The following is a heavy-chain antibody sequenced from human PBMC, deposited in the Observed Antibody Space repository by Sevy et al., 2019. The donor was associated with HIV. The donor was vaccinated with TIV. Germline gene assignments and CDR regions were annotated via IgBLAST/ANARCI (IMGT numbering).Heavy chain of an antibody. CDR2: IYPGYSDT. CDR3: ARLPVAAAGLYYFDI. J-gene: IGHJ4*02. V-gene: IGHV5-51*01. Sequence: GESLKISCKGSGYSFTSSWIGWVRQMPGKGLEWMGIIYPGYSDTTYSPSFQGQVTISADKSISTAYLQWSSLKASDTAMYYCARLPVAAAGLYYFDIWGQGTLVTVSS. D-gene: IGHD6-13*01. CDR1: GYSFTSSW.